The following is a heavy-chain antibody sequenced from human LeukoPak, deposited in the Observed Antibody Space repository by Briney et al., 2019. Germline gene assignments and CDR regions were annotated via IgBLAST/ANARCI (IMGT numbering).Heavy chain of an antibody. CDR2: INPNSGGT. CDR3: ARDGGGSSVDY. D-gene: IGHD2-15*01. Sequence: ASVKVSCKASGYTFTGRNMHWVRQAPGQGLKWMGWINPNSGGTSYVQKFQGRVTMTRDTSISTAYMDLSSLISDDTAVYCCARDGGGSSVDYWGQGTLVTVSS. CDR1: GYTFTGRN. V-gene: IGHV1-2*02. J-gene: IGHJ4*02.